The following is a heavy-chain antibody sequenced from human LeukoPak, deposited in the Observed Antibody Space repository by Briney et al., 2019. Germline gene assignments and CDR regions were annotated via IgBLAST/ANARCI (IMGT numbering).Heavy chain of an antibody. CDR1: GFTFSDYA. D-gene: IGHD2-2*01. CDR3: ARGPFYCSSTSCYTFDY. Sequence: GGSLRLSCAVSGFTFSDYAMHWVRHAPGKGLEYVSAISSTGGSTYYANSVKGRFTISRDNSKNTLYLQMGSLRAEDMAVYYCARGPFYCSSTSCYTFDYWGQGTLITVSS. V-gene: IGHV3-64*01. CDR2: ISSTGGST. J-gene: IGHJ4*02.